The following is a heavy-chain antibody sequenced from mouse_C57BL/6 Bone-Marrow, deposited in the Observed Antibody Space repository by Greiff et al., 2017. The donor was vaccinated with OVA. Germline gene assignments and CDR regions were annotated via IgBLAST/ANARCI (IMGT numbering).Heavy chain of an antibody. J-gene: IGHJ1*03. V-gene: IGHV1-64*01. D-gene: IGHD1-1*01. CDR3: ARGYYYGSWYFDV. CDR1: GYTFTSYW. Sequence: QVQLQQPGAELVKPGASVKLSCKASGYTFTSYWMHWVKQRPGQGLEWIGMIHPNSGSTNYNEKFKSKATLTVDKSSSTAYMQLSSLTSEDSAVYYCARGYYYGSWYFDVWGTGTTVTVSS. CDR2: IHPNSGST.